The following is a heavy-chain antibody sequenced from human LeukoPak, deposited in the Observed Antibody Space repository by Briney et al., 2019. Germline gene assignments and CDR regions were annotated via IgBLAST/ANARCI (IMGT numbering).Heavy chain of an antibody. CDR2: IYNSGST. CDR1: GGSISSSRYY. V-gene: IGHV4-39*01. J-gene: IGHJ4*02. CDR3: ARKGGASIAVAGYYDF. D-gene: IGHD6-19*01. Sequence: KSSETLSLTCTVSGGSISSSRYYWGWIRQPPGKGLEWIGNIYNSGSTYYNPSLKSRVTISVDTSKNQFSLKLSSVTAADTAIYFCARKGGASIAVAGYYDFWGQGILVTVSS.